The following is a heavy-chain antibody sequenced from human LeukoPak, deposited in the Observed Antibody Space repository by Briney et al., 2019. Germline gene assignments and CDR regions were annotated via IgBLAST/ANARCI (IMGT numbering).Heavy chain of an antibody. CDR1: GFTFSNFG. V-gene: IGHV3-48*02. D-gene: IGHD2/OR15-2a*01. CDR3: VSFYETY. CDR2: ISSSSGTI. J-gene: IGHJ4*02. Sequence: GGSLRLSCAASGFTFSNFGMNWVRQAPEKGLEWLSYISSSSGTIYYADSVKGRFTISRDNAKNSLYLQMSSLRDEDTAVYYCVSFYETYWGRGTLVTVSS.